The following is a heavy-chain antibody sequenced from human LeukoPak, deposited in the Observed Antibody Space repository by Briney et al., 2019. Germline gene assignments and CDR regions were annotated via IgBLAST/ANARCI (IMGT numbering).Heavy chain of an antibody. CDR1: GYTFTGYY. V-gene: IGHV1-2*02. CDR3: ARESRDGYNWVNY. D-gene: IGHD1-1*01. CDR2: INPNSGGT. J-gene: IGHJ4*02. Sequence: GASVKVSSKASGYTFTGYYMHWGRHAPGQGLEWRGWINPNSGGTNYAQKFPGRVTITADKSTSTAYMELSSLRSEDTAVYYCARESRDGYNWVNYWGQGTLVTVSS.